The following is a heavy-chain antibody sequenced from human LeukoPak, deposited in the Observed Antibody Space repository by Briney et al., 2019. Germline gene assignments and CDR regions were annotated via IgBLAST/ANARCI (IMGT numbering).Heavy chain of an antibody. CDR1: GYTFTSYY. Sequence: ASVKVSCKASGYTFTSYYMHWVRQAPGRGLEWMGIINPSGGSTSYAQKFQGRVTMTRDTSTSTVYMELSSLRSEDTAVYYCATFDTVTNPPYYYYGMDVWGQGTTVTVSS. CDR3: ATFDTVTNPPYYYYGMDV. V-gene: IGHV1-46*01. D-gene: IGHD4-17*01. CDR2: INPSGGST. J-gene: IGHJ6*02.